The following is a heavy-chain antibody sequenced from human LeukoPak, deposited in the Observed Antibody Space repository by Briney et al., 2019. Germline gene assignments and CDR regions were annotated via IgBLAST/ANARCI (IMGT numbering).Heavy chain of an antibody. D-gene: IGHD3-22*01. CDR1: GYTFTGYY. V-gene: IGHV1-2*02. CDR3: ARVDYYDSSGYYYGIDY. Sequence: GASVKVSCKASGYTFTGYYMDWVRQDPGQGLEWMGWINPNSGGTNYAQKFQGRVTMTRDRSISTAYMELSRLRSDHTAVYYCARVDYYDSSGYYYGIDYWGQGTLVTVSS. J-gene: IGHJ4*02. CDR2: INPNSGGT.